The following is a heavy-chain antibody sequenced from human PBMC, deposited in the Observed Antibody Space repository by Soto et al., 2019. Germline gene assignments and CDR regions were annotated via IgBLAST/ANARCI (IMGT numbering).Heavy chain of an antibody. CDR3: VRRHVSATGIDWFDP. CDR1: GYTINSYC. D-gene: IGHD6-13*01. Sequence: APGPVSCQSSGYTINSYCIHWLREAPVQRLEWMGWINAANGDTKYSPKFQGRVTITRDTSASTAYMELSSLGSEDTAVYYCVRRHVSATGIDWFDPWGQGLMVTVSA. CDR2: INAANGDT. V-gene: IGHV1-3*01. J-gene: IGHJ5*02.